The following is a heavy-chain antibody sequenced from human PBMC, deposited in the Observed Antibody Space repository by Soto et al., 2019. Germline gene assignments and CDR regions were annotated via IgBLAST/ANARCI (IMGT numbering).Heavy chain of an antibody. CDR1: GGSISGYY. CDR3: ARDWYTSRWSDPIFEY. CDR2: IFYTGSA. Sequence: QVQLQESGPGMVKPSETLSLSCTVSGGSISGYYWSWIRQPPGKGLEWIGYIFYTGSATYNPSLKSRVTISVDTSKNQFSLRLTSVTAADTAVYDCARDWYTSRWSDPIFEYWGQGTLVTVSS. V-gene: IGHV4-59*01. D-gene: IGHD6-13*01. J-gene: IGHJ4*02.